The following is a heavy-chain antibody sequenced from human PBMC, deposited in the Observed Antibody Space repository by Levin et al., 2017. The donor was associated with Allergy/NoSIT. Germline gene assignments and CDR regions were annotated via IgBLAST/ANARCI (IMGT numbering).Heavy chain of an antibody. J-gene: IGHJ4*02. V-gene: IGHV3-23*01. CDR3: VEVRVGWSPIGVF. CDR1: GFTFSSYA. D-gene: IGHD1-26*01. CDR2: LSGRGSST. Sequence: GESLKISCAASGFTFSSYAMSWVRQAPGKGLEWVSSLSGRGSSTYYADSVKGRFTISRDSSRDILYLQMNSLRADDTAVYYCVEVRVGWSPIGVFWGQGTLVSVSS.